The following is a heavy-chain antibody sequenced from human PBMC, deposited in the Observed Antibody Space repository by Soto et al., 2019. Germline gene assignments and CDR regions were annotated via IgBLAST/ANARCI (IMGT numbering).Heavy chain of an antibody. J-gene: IGHJ3*02. V-gene: IGHV5-10-1*01. Sequence: GESLKISCKGSGYSFTSYWITWVRQMPGKGLEWMGRIDPSDSYTNYSPSFQGHVTISADKSISTAYLQWSSLKASDTAMYYCAGSGSYSSDAFDIWGQGTMVTVSS. CDR2: IDPSDSYT. D-gene: IGHD3-10*01. CDR1: GYSFTSYW. CDR3: AGSGSYSSDAFDI.